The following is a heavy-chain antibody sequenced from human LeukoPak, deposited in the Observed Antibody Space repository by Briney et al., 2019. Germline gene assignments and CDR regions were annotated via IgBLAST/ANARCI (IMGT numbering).Heavy chain of an antibody. Sequence: GASVKVSCKATGYTFTSYGISWVRQAPGQGLEWMGWINPNSGGTNSAQKFQGRVTMTRDTSISTAYMELARLTSDDTAVYYCASRDGPQGAFDYWGQGTLVTVSS. V-gene: IGHV1-2*02. D-gene: IGHD5-24*01. CDR1: GYTFTSYG. J-gene: IGHJ4*02. CDR3: ASRDGPQGAFDY. CDR2: INPNSGGT.